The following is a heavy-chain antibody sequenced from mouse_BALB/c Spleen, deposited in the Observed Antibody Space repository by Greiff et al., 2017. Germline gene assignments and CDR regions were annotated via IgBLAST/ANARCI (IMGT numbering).Heavy chain of an antibody. CDR1: GFNINDTY. J-gene: IGHJ4*01. V-gene: IGHV14-3*02. CDR2: IVPANGNT. D-gene: IGHD6-1*01. CDR3: KACRRPYAMDY. Sequence: EVQLQQSGAELVKPGASVKLSCTASGFNINDTYMHWVKQRPEQGLEWIGRIVPANGNTKYDPKFQGKATMTADTSSNTAYLQCSSLTSEYTAVYYCKACRRPYAMDYWGQGTSVTVSS.